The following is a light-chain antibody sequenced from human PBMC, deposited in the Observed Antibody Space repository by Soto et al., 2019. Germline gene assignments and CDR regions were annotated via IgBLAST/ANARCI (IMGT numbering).Light chain of an antibody. CDR2: EVN. CDR3: SSLTNSNTLL. V-gene: IGLV2-14*01. CDR1: SSDIGAYDY. Sequence: QSALTQPASLSGSPGQSITISCTGTSSDIGAYDYVSWYQQHPGKVPKLLIYEVNKRPSGVSNRFSGSKSANSASLTISGLQAEDEADYYCSSLTNSNTLLFGGGTQLTVL. J-gene: IGLJ3*02.